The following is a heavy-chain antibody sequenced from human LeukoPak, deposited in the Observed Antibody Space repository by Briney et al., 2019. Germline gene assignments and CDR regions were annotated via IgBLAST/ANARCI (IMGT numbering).Heavy chain of an antibody. CDR3: AGVVPAAMWNDY. D-gene: IGHD2-2*01. V-gene: IGHV1-69*02. CDR2: IIPILGIA. J-gene: IGHJ4*02. Sequence: GASVKVSCKASGGTFSSYTISWVRQAPGQGLEWMGRIIPILGIANYAQKFQGRVTITADKSTSTAYTELSSLRSEDTAVYYCAGVVPAAMWNDYWGQGTLVTVSS. CDR1: GGTFSSYT.